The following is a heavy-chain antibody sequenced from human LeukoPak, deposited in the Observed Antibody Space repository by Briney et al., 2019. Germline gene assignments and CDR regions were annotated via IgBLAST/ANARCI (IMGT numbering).Heavy chain of an antibody. CDR2: IYTSGST. CDR3: ARAPHYSFPDY. J-gene: IGHJ4*02. V-gene: IGHV4-61*02. CDR1: GGSISSGSYY. Sequence: SETLSLTCTVSGGSISSGSYYWSWIRQPAGKGLEWIGRIYTSGSTNYNPSLKSRVTISVDTSKNQFSLKLSSVTAADTAVYYCARAPHYSFPDYWGQGTLVTVSS. D-gene: IGHD5-18*01.